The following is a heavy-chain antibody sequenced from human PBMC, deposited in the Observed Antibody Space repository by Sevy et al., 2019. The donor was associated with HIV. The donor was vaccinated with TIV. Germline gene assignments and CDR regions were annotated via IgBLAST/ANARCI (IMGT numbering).Heavy chain of an antibody. CDR2: INHSGST. CDR3: ARAKRYCSSTSCFGNDYYYYYMDV. J-gene: IGHJ6*03. CDR1: GGSFSGYY. Sequence: SDTLSLTCAVYGGSFSGYYWIWIRQPPGKGLEWIGEINHSGSTNYNPSLKSRVTISVDTSKNQFSLKLSSVTAADTAVYYCARAKRYCSSTSCFGNDYYYYYMDVWGKGTTVTVSS. V-gene: IGHV4-34*01. D-gene: IGHD2-2*01.